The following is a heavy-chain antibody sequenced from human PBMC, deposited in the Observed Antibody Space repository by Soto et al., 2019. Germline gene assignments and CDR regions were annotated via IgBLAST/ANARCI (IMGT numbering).Heavy chain of an antibody. Sequence: EVQLVESGGGLVQPGGSWRLSCEGSGLPFSNSWMHWVRQAPGKGLEWVSRIDHDGPTDYADSVRGRFTISRDNAENTLYLQMNSLRPEDTAVYYCVRDSHGDYWGQGTLVTVSS. J-gene: IGHJ4*02. CDR1: GLPFSNSW. CDR2: IDHDGPT. V-gene: IGHV3-74*01. CDR3: VRDSHGDY.